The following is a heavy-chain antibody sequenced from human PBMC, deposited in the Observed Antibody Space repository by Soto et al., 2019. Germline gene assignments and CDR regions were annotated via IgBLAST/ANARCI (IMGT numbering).Heavy chain of an antibody. J-gene: IGHJ4*02. CDR3: ARSGGWLRFSSGESFFDY. CDR2: IWYDGSNK. V-gene: IGHV3-33*01. Sequence: HPGGSLRLSCAASGFTFSSYGMHWVRQSPGKGLEWVAVIWYDGSNKYYADSVKGRFTISRDNSKNTLYLQMNSLRAEDTAVYYCARSGGWLRFSSGESFFDYWGQGALVTVSS. D-gene: IGHD5-12*01. CDR1: GFTFSSYG.